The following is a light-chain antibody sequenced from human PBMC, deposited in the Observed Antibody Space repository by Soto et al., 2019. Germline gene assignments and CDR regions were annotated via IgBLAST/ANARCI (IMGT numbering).Light chain of an antibody. CDR2: GAS. J-gene: IGKJ1*01. CDR1: QSISSNY. V-gene: IGKV3-20*01. Sequence: DIVMTQSPGTLSLSPGARATLSCRASQSISSNYLAWYQQKPCQSPRLLIYGASSRATGIPDRFSGRGSGTDFTLTISRLEPEDFAVYFCQQYGTSPRTFGQGTKVDIK. CDR3: QQYGTSPRT.